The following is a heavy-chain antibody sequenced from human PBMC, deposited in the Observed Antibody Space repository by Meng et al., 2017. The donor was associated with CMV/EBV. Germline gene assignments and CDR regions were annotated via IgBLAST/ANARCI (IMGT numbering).Heavy chain of an antibody. CDR1: GFTFSSYA. CDR2: IYSGGSST. J-gene: IGHJ4*02. D-gene: IGHD3-16*01. V-gene: IGHV3-23*03. CDR3: ARGGY. Sequence: GESLKISCAACGFTFSSYAMSWVRQAPGKGLEWVSVIYSGGSSTYYADSVKGRFTISRDNSKNTLYLQMNSLRAEDTAVYYCARGGYWGQGTLVTVSS.